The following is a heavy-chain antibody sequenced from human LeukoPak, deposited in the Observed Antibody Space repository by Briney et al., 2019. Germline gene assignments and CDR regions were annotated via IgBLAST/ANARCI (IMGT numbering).Heavy chain of an antibody. D-gene: IGHD3-22*01. Sequence: PGGSLRLSCAASGFTFSSYSMNWVRQAPGKGLEWVSSISSSSSYIYYADSVKGRFTISRDNAKNSLYLQMNSLRAEDTAVYYCAREAYPYYDSSGYPVDYWGQGTLVTVSS. CDR3: AREAYPYYDSSGYPVDY. J-gene: IGHJ4*02. V-gene: IGHV3-21*01. CDR1: GFTFSSYS. CDR2: ISSSSSYI.